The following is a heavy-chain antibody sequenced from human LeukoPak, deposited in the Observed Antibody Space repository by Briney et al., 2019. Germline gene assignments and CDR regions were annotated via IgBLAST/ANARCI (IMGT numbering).Heavy chain of an antibody. CDR3: ARPDVATIVLGGASYFDY. CDR1: GYTFTGYY. J-gene: IGHJ4*02. V-gene: IGHV1-2*02. D-gene: IGHD5-12*01. Sequence: GASVKVSCKASGYTFTGYYMHWVRQAPGQGLEWMGWINPNSGGTNYAQKFQGRVTMTRDTSISTAYMELSRLRSDDTAVYYCARPDVATIVLGGASYFDYWGQGTLVTVSS. CDR2: INPNSGGT.